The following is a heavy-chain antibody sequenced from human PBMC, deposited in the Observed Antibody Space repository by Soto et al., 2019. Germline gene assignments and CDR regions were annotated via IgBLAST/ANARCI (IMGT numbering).Heavy chain of an antibody. CDR1: GGSITSGGYY. J-gene: IGHJ5*02. CDR3: ARSVFP. V-gene: IGHV4-31*03. Sequence: QVQLQESGPGLVKPSQTLSLTCTVSGGSITSGGYYWSWIRQHPGKGLGWIGYIYYSGFTYYNPALKSRFTISVDTPKNQFPLELCSVTAADTAVYYCARSVFPWGQGTLVTVSS. CDR2: IYYSGFT.